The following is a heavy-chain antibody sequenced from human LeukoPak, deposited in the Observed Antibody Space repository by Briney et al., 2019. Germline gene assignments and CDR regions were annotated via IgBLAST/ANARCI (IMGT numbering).Heavy chain of an antibody. J-gene: IGHJ4*02. CDR1: GFTFDDYG. CDR2: ISSSSSYI. CDR3: AGGPELQLWLYDY. Sequence: GGSLRLSCAASGFTFDDYGMSWVRQAPGKGLEWVSSISSSSSYIYYADSVKGRFTISRDNAKNSLYLQMNSLRAEDTAVYYCAGGPELQLWLYDYWGQGTLVTVSS. D-gene: IGHD5-18*01. V-gene: IGHV3-21*01.